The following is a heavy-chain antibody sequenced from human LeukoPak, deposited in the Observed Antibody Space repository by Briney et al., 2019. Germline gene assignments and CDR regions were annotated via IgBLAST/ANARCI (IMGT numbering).Heavy chain of an antibody. CDR2: INHSGST. Sequence: SETLSLTCAVYGGSFSGYYWSWIRQPPGKGLEWIGEINHSGSTNYNPSLKSRVTIPVDTSKNQFSLKLSSVTAADTAVYYCARRARGWLRFDYYMDVWGKGTTVTISS. V-gene: IGHV4-34*01. D-gene: IGHD5-12*01. J-gene: IGHJ6*03. CDR1: GGSFSGYY. CDR3: ARRARGWLRFDYYMDV.